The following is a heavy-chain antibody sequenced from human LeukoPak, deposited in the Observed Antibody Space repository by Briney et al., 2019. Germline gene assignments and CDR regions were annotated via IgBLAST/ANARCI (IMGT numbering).Heavy chain of an antibody. CDR1: GYSFTSYW. Sequence: GESLKISCKGSGYSFTSYWIGWVRKMPGKGLEGMGIIYPGDSDTRYSPSFQGQVTISADKSISTAYLQLSSLKASDTAMYYCARQPVSATPDAFDIWGQGTMVTVSS. J-gene: IGHJ3*02. V-gene: IGHV5-51*01. CDR2: IYPGDSDT. CDR3: ARQPVSATPDAFDI. D-gene: IGHD1-26*01.